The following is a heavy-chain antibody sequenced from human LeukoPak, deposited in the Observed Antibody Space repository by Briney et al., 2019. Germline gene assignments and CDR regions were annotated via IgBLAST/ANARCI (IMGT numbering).Heavy chain of an antibody. CDR1: GFTFSSYS. J-gene: IGHJ3*02. CDR2: ISSSSSYI. V-gene: IGHV3-21*01. D-gene: IGHD2-15*01. CDR3: ASVYCSGGSCYSVGAFDI. Sequence: GGSLRLSCAASGFTFSSYSMNWVRQAPGKGLEWVSSISSSSSYIYYADSVKGRFTISRDNAKNSLYLQMNRLRAEDTAVYYCASVYCSGGSCYSVGAFDIWGQGTMVTVSS.